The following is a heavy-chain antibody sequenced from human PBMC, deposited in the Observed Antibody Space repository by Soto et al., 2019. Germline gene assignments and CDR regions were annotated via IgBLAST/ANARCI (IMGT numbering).Heavy chain of an antibody. CDR2: IYWDDDK. CDR3: AHIVPVRDTAGYYYSYYMDV. D-gene: IGHD2-21*02. CDR1: GFSLSTSGVG. Sequence: GSGPTLVNPTQTLTLTCTFSGFSLSTSGVGVGWIRQPPGKALEWLALIYWDDDKRYSPSLKSRLTITKDTSKNQVVLTMTNMDPVDTATYYCAHIVPVRDTAGYYYSYYMDVWGKGTTVTVSS. J-gene: IGHJ6*03. V-gene: IGHV2-5*02.